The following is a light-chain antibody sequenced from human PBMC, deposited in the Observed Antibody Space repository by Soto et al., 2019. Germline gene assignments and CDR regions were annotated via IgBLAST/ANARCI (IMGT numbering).Light chain of an antibody. CDR2: DAS. V-gene: IGKV3-11*01. Sequence: EIVLTQSPATLSLSPGERATLSGRASQSLSNYLAWYQQKPGQAPRLLIYDASNRATGIPARFSGSGSGTDFTLTISSLEPEDFAVYYCLQRSNWPWTFGQGTKVEIK. J-gene: IGKJ1*01. CDR1: QSLSNY. CDR3: LQRSNWPWT.